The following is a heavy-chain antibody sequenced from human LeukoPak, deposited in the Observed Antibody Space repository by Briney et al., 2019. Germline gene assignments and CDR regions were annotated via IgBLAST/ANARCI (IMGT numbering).Heavy chain of an antibody. CDR2: ISSSSSYI. J-gene: IGHJ4*02. CDR1: GFTFSSYS. CDR3: ARGTMVRGVTTSDY. V-gene: IGHV3-21*01. Sequence: PGGSLRLSCAASGFTFSSYSMNWVRQAPGKGLEWVSSISSSSSYIYYADSVKGRFTISRDNAKNSLYLQMNSLRAEDTAVYYCARGTMVRGVTTSDYWGRGTLVTVSS. D-gene: IGHD3-10*01.